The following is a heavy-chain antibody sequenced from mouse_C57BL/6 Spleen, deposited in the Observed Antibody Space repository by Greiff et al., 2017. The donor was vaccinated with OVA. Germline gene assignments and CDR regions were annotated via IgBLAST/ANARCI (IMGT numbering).Heavy chain of an antibody. J-gene: IGHJ3*01. CDR3: VRDEAWFAY. CDR2: IRSKSNNYAT. CDR1: GFSFNTYA. Sequence: EVQGVESGGGLVQPKGSLKLSCAASGFSFNTYAMNWVRQAPGKGLEWVARIRSKSNNYATYYADSVKDRFTISRDDSESMLYLQMNHLKTEDTAMYYCVRDEAWFAYWGQGTLVTVSA. V-gene: IGHV10-1*01.